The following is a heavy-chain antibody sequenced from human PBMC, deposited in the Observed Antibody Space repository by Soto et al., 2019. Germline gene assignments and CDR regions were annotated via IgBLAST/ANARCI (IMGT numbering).Heavy chain of an antibody. CDR1: GGSFSAYY. D-gene: IGHD3-10*01. CDR3: SRVHGSQTAFDH. J-gene: IGHJ4*02. V-gene: IGHV4-34*10. CDR2: IHHSGST. Sequence: SETLSLTCAVYGGSFSAYYWSWIRQSPGKGLEWIGEIHHSGSTRYSPSFQGQVTMSVDKSTSTAYLQWSSLKASDTAMYYCSRVHGSQTAFDHWGQGTLVTVSS.